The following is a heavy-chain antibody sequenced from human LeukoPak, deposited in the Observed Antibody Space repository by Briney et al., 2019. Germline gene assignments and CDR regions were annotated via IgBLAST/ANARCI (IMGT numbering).Heavy chain of an antibody. V-gene: IGHV3-21*01. CDR2: ITSTSRYI. D-gene: IGHD5-12*01. Sequence: PGGSLRLSCAASGFTFSIYNMNWVRQAPGKGLEWVSSITSTSRYIYCGDSVKGRFTISRDNAKNSLYLQMNSLRAEDTAVYYCARDQGSGYDLVPYYDYYMDVWGKGTTVTVSS. CDR3: ARDQGSGYDLVPYYDYYMDV. CDR1: GFTFSIYN. J-gene: IGHJ6*03.